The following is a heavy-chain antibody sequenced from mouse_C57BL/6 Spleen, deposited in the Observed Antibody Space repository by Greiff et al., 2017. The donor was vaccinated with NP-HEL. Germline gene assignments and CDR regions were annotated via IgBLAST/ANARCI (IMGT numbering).Heavy chain of an antibody. CDR3: AGTGTHWYFDV. J-gene: IGHJ1*03. CDR2: INPNYGTT. D-gene: IGHD4-1*01. Sequence: VQLQQSVPELVKPGASVKISCKASGYSFTDYNMNWVKQSNGKSLECIGVINPNYGTTSYNQNFKGKATLTVDQSSSTAYMQLNSLTSEDSAVYYCAGTGTHWYFDVWGTGTTVTVSS. CDR1: GYSFTDYN. V-gene: IGHV1-39*01.